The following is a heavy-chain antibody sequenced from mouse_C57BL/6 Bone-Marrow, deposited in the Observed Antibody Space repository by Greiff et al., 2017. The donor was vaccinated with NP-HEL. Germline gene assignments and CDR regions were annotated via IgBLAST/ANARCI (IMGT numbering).Heavy chain of an antibody. CDR1: GYTFTSYW. D-gene: IGHD1-1*01. J-gene: IGHJ3*01. CDR3: ARAEGYGLAY. CDR2: IDPSDSET. V-gene: IGHV1-52*01. Sequence: QVQLQQSGAELVRPGSSVKLSCKASGYTFTSYWMHWVKQRPIQGLEWIGNIDPSDSETHYNQKFKDKATLTVDKSSSTAYMQLSSLTSEDSAVYYCARAEGYGLAYWGQGTLVTVSA.